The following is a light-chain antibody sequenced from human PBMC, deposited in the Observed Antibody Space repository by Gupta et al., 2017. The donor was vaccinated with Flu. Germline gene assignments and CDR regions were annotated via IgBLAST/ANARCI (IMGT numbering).Light chain of an antibody. Sequence: DIQMTQSPSSLSASVGDRVAITCQASEHIRTYLNWYQQKPGKAPKLLIYDASNWETGVPSRFSGSGHRKHLPLAISSRQQVDIGPYYCQQDDYSPHLTFGHGTKVDVK. J-gene: IGKJ3*01. CDR1: EHIRTY. CDR3: QQDDYSPHLT. CDR2: DAS. V-gene: IGKV1-33*01.